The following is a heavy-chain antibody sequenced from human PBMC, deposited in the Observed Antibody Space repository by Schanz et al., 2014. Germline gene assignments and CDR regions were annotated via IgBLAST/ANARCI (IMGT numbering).Heavy chain of an antibody. Sequence: DLVESGGGLIQRGESLRLSCSASGFTLSSYAMHWVRQAPGKGLEWVAVISYDGSNKYYADSVKGRFTISRDNSKNTLYLQMNTLRAEDTAVYYCARDRGYCSGGSCLTFDYWGQGTLXTVSS. CDR1: GFTLSSYA. CDR3: ARDRGYCSGGSCLTFDY. CDR2: ISYDGSNK. D-gene: IGHD2-15*01. V-gene: IGHV3-30-3*01. J-gene: IGHJ4*02.